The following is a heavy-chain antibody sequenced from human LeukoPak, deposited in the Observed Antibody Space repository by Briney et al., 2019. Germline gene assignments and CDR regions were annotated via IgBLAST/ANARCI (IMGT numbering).Heavy chain of an antibody. CDR1: GGPISSYY. Sequence: SETLSLTCTVSGGPISSYYWSWIRQPPGKGLEWIGYIYYSGSTNYNPSLKSRVTISVDTSKNQFSLKLSSVTAADTAVYYCARTWLQIPPYYYYYYMDVWGKGTTVTVSS. J-gene: IGHJ6*03. CDR3: ARTWLQIPPYYYYYYMDV. CDR2: IYYSGST. V-gene: IGHV4-59*01. D-gene: IGHD5-24*01.